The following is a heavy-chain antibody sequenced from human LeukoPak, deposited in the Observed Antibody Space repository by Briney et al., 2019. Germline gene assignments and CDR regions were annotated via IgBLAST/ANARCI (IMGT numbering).Heavy chain of an antibody. CDR3: AKDLSGSYYN. J-gene: IGHJ4*02. Sequence: GSLRLSCAASGFTFSSYSMNWVRQAPGKGLEWVSYISSSSSTIYYADSVKGRFTISRDNAKNSLYLQMNSLRAEDTAVYYCAKDLSGSYYNWGQGTLVTVSS. CDR2: ISSSSSTI. CDR1: GFTFSSYS. V-gene: IGHV3-48*01. D-gene: IGHD1-26*01.